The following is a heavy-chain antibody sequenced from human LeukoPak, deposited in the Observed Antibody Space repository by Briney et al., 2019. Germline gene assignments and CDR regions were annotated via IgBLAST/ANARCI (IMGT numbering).Heavy chain of an antibody. D-gene: IGHD2-15*01. V-gene: IGHV3-23*01. Sequence: GGSLRLSCAASGFIFSSYAMSWVRQAPGKGLEWVSAIGGSGGSTFYADSVRGRFTISRDNSKNTVFLQMNSLRADDTAVYYCATVKRDCSGGTCYSYDYWGQGTLVTVSS. CDR3: ATVKRDCSGGTCYSYDY. CDR1: GFIFSSYA. CDR2: IGGSGGST. J-gene: IGHJ4*02.